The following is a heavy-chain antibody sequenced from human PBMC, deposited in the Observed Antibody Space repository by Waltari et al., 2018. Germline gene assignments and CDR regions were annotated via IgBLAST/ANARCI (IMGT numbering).Heavy chain of an antibody. D-gene: IGHD6-6*01. CDR1: GGSFSGYY. CDR2: INHSGST. Sequence: QVQLQQWGAGLLKPSETLSLTCAVYGGSFSGYYWSWIRQPPGKGLEWIGEINHSGSTNDNPSLKSRVTISVDTSKNQFSLKLSSVTAADTAVYYCARAARLLSFDYWGQGTLVTVSS. CDR3: ARAARLLSFDY. V-gene: IGHV4-34*01. J-gene: IGHJ4*02.